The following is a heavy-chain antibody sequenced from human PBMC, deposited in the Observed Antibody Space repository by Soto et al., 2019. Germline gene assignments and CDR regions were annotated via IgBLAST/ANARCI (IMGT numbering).Heavy chain of an antibody. CDR2: ISSSGSTI. CDR3: AKCMQAYWNYDAHHI. CDR1: GFTFSSYE. D-gene: IGHD1-7*01. Sequence: GGSLRLSCAASGFTFSSYEMNWVRQAPGKGLEWVSYISSSGSTIYYADSVKGRFTISRDNAKNSLYLQMNSLRAEDTALYYCAKCMQAYWNYDAHHIWGQGTMVTVSS. J-gene: IGHJ3*02. V-gene: IGHV3-48*03.